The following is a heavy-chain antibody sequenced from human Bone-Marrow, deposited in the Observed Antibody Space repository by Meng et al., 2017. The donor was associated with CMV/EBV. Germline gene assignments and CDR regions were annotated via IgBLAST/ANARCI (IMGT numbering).Heavy chain of an antibody. Sequence: GGSLRLSCAASGFTFDDYTMHWVRQAPGKGLEWVSLISWDGGSTYYADSVKGRFTISRGNSKNSLYLQMNSLRTEDTALYYCAKGHYDFWSGYYGYWGQGTLVTVSS. CDR3: AKGHYDFWSGYYGY. J-gene: IGHJ4*02. CDR2: ISWDGGST. D-gene: IGHD3-3*01. CDR1: GFTFDDYT. V-gene: IGHV3-43*01.